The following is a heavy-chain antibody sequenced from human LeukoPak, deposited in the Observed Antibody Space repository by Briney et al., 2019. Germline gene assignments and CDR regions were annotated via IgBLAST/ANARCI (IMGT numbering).Heavy chain of an antibody. CDR3: AKDSSTNFDWTPMDV. Sequence: GGSLRLSCAASGFTFSSYSMNWVRQAPGKGLEWVSSISSSSSYIYYADSVKGRFTISRDNAKNSLYLQMNSLRAEDTALYYCAKDSSTNFDWTPMDVWGQGTTVTVSS. V-gene: IGHV3-21*04. D-gene: IGHD3-9*01. J-gene: IGHJ6*02. CDR2: ISSSSSYI. CDR1: GFTFSSYS.